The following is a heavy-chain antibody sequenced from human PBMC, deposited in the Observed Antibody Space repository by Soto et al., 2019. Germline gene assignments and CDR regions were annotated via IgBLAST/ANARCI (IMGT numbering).Heavy chain of an antibody. V-gene: IGHV1-2*02. CDR1: GYTFTGYY. Sequence: QVQLVQSGAEVKKPGASVKVSCKASGYTFTGYYMHWVRQAPGQGLEWMGWINPNSGGTNYAQKFQGRVTMTRDTSISAAYMELSRLRSDDTAVYYCARRRITMIVVVPAELDYWGQGTLVTVSS. CDR3: ARRRITMIVVVPAELDY. CDR2: INPNSGGT. J-gene: IGHJ4*02. D-gene: IGHD3-22*01.